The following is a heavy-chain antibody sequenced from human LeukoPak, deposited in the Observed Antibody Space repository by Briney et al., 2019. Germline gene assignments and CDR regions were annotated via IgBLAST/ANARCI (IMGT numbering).Heavy chain of an antibody. CDR3: ARHSRSAYTGYENAFDI. D-gene: IGHD5-12*01. J-gene: IGHJ3*02. CDR2: IYNSANT. CDR1: GDSISISSYC. Sequence: SETLSLTWTVAGDSISISSYCWDWIRQPPGKGLEWIGNIYNSANTHYNPSLKTRITMSVDTSKNQFSMKLNSVTAADTGIYYCARHSRSAYTGYENAFDIWGQGTMVTVSS. V-gene: IGHV4-39*01.